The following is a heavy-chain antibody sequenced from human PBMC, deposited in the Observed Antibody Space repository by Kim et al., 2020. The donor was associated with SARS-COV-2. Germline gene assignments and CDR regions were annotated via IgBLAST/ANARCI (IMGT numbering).Heavy chain of an antibody. Sequence: QKFQGRVTMTRDTSISTAYMELSRLRSDDTAVYYCATPRLYDSSGYSFDYWGQGTLVTVSS. CDR3: ATPRLYDSSGYSFDY. D-gene: IGHD3-22*01. J-gene: IGHJ4*02. V-gene: IGHV1-2*02.